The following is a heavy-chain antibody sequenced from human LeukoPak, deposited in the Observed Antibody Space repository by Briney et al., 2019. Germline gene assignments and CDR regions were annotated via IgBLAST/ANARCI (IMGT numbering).Heavy chain of an antibody. Sequence: SGTLSLTCAASGGSISSSNWWSWVRQPPGKGLEWIGEINHSGSTNYNPSLKSRVTISVDTSKNQFSLKLSSVTAADTAVYYCARGRRGYCSGGSCRVFDYWGQGTLVTVSS. V-gene: IGHV4-4*02. CDR1: GGSISSSNW. J-gene: IGHJ4*02. D-gene: IGHD2-15*01. CDR2: INHSGST. CDR3: ARGRRGYCSGGSCRVFDY.